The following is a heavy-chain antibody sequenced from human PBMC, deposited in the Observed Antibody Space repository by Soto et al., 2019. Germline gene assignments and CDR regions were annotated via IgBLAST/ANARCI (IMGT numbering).Heavy chain of an antibody. D-gene: IGHD3-22*01. CDR3: ARGVPGGSSGYYLPLPLNY. V-gene: IGHV3-48*02. CDR1: GFTFSSYS. Sequence: GGSLRLSCAASGFTFSSYSMNWVRQAPGKGLEWVSYISSSSSTIYYADSVKGRFTISRDNAKNSLYLQMNSLRDEDTAVYYCARGVPGGSSGYYLPLPLNYWGQGTLVTVSS. J-gene: IGHJ4*02. CDR2: ISSSSSTI.